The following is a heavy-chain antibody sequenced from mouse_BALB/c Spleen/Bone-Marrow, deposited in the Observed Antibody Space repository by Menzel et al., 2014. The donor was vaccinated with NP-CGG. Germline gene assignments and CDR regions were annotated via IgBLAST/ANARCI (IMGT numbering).Heavy chain of an antibody. CDR3: ARDVQYDIRWYFDV. Sequence: EVKLMESGGGLVQPGGSLRLSCATSGFTFTDYYMSWVRQPPGKALEWLGFIRNKANGYTTEYSASVRGRFTISRDNSQSILSLQMNTLRAEDSATYYCARDVQYDIRWYFDVWGAGTTVTVSS. V-gene: IGHV7-3*02. D-gene: IGHD2-10*02. CDR2: IRNKANGYTT. J-gene: IGHJ1*01. CDR1: GFTFTDYY.